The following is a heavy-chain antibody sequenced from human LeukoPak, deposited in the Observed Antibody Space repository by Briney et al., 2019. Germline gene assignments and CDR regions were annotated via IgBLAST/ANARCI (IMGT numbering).Heavy chain of an antibody. D-gene: IGHD5-18*01. CDR2: IIPIFGTA. Sequence: SVKVSCKASGGTFSSYAISWVRQAPGQGLEWMGGIIPIFGTANYAQKFQGRVTNTADESTSTAYMELSSLRSEDTAVYYCARADTAMVYYYYGMDVWGQGTTVTVSS. CDR1: GGTFSSYA. V-gene: IGHV1-69*13. CDR3: ARADTAMVYYYYGMDV. J-gene: IGHJ6*02.